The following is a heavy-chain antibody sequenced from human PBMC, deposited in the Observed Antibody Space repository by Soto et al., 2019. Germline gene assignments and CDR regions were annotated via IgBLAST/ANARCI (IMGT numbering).Heavy chain of an antibody. CDR1: GYTFTSYA. Sequence: QVPLVQSGAEVKKPGASVKVSCKASGYTFTSYAMHWVRQAPGQRLEWMGWINAGNGNTKYSQKFQGRVTITRDTSASTAYMELSSLRSEDTAVYYCARGSEVGFPEGLYVWGQGTTVTVAS. CDR2: INAGNGNT. CDR3: ARGSEVGFPEGLYV. J-gene: IGHJ6*02. D-gene: IGHD1-26*01. V-gene: IGHV1-3*01.